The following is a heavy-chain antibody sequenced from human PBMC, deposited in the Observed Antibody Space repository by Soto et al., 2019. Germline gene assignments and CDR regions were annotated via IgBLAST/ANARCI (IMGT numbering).Heavy chain of an antibody. D-gene: IGHD3-3*01. CDR2: INPATGAA. CDR1: GYPVTAYY. J-gene: IGHJ3*02. Sequence: QLHLVQSGAVVKKPGASVTVSCSASGYPVTAYYMHWVRQAPGRGLEWMGGINPATGAAKYKQKFQGRVTMTRETSTSTVLMELSGLTSEDTAVFYCARGGGVGVAGSAAFDMWGQGTLVTVSS. CDR3: ARGGGVGVAGSAAFDM. V-gene: IGHV1-2*02.